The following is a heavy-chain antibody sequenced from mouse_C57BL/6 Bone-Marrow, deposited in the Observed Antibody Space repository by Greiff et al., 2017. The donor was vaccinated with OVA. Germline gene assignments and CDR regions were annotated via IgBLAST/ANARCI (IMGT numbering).Heavy chain of an antibody. CDR2: IYPGDGDT. D-gene: IGHD2-5*01. V-gene: IGHV1-82*01. Sequence: QVQLKQSGPELVKPGASVKISCKASGYAFSSSWMNWVKQRPGKGLEWIGRIYPGDGDTNYNGKFKGKATLTADKSSSTAYMQLSSLTSEDSAVYFCARRDSNYFDYWGQGTTLTVSS. J-gene: IGHJ2*01. CDR3: ARRDSNYFDY. CDR1: GYAFSSSW.